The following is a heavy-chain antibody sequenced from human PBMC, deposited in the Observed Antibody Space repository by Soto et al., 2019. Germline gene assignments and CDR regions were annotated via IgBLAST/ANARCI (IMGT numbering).Heavy chain of an antibody. CDR3: ARDGRYYDFWSGYGGMDV. V-gene: IGHV4-59*12. Sequence: PSETLSLTCTVSGGSISSYYWSWIRQPPGKGLEWIGYIYYSGSTNYNPSLKSRVTISVDTSKNQFPLKLSSVTAADTAVYYCARDGRYYDFWSGYGGMDVWGRGTTVTVSS. CDR1: GGSISSYY. CDR2: IYYSGST. D-gene: IGHD3-3*01. J-gene: IGHJ6*02.